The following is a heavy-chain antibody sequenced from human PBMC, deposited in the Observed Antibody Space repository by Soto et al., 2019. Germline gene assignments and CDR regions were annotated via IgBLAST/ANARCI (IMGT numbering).Heavy chain of an antibody. D-gene: IGHD3-10*01. CDR2: TNHSGST. V-gene: IGHV4-34*01. CDR3: ARAHRVMVRGVIIYYYYGMDV. CDR1: GGSFSGYY. Sequence: SETLSLTCAVYGGSFSGYYWSWIRQPPGKGLEWIGETNHSGSTNYNPSLKSRVTISVDTSKNQFSLKLSSVTAADTAVYYCARAHRVMVRGVIIYYYYGMDVWGQGTTVTVSS. J-gene: IGHJ6*02.